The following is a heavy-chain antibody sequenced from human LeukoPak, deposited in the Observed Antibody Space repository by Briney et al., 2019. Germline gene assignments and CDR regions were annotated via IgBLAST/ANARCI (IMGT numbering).Heavy chain of an antibody. CDR2: IYYSGNT. CDR3: ARRIAPAGFHWFDP. J-gene: IGHJ5*02. Sequence: SETLSLTCTVSGRSINTTTHYWDWIRQPPGTGLEWIGDIYYSGNTYFNPSLKSRVTMSVDTSKNQFSLKVSSVTAADTAVYYCARRIAPAGFHWFDPWGQGILVTVSS. CDR1: GRSINTTTHY. D-gene: IGHD6-13*01. V-gene: IGHV4-39*01.